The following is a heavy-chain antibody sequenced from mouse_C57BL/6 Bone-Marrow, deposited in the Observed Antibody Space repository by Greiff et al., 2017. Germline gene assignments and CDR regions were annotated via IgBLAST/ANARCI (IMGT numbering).Heavy chain of an antibody. CDR2: IYPGDGDT. CDR1: GYAFSSYW. D-gene: IGHD1-1*01. Sequence: VQLQQSGAELVKPGASVKISCKASGYAFSSYWMNWVKQRPGKGLEWIGQIYPGDGDTNYNGKFKGKATLTADKSSSTAYMQLSSLTSEDSAVYFCARSGVITTVVASRYYAMDYWGQGTSVTVSS. J-gene: IGHJ4*01. V-gene: IGHV1-80*01. CDR3: ARSGVITTVVASRYYAMDY.